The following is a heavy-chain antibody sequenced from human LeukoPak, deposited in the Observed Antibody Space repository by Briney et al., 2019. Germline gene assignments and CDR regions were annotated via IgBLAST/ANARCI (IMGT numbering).Heavy chain of an antibody. J-gene: IGHJ4*02. V-gene: IGHV3-74*01. Sequence: GGSLRLSCAASGFTFGSHWMHWVRQAPGKGLVWVSRINTDGGDTIYADSVKGRFTISRDNAKNTLFLQMNSLRAEDTAVYYCARDEKIVGASGQDYWGQGTLVTVSS. CDR2: INTDGGDT. CDR3: ARDEKIVGASGQDY. D-gene: IGHD1-26*01. CDR1: GFTFGSHW.